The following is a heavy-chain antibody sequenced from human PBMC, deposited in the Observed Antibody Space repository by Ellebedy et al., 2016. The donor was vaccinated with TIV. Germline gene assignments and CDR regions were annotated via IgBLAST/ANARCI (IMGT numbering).Heavy chain of an antibody. CDR1: GFTLSDYP. Sequence: GESLKISCAASGFTLSDYPMVWVRQAPGKGPEWPASVSEDGSEKYFSDSVKGRLSTSRDNSQNTLYLQMKTLGPEDTAVYYCVRGRNTAKSPFFDYWGQGTLVTVSS. D-gene: IGHD2/OR15-2a*01. CDR3: VRGRNTAKSPFFDY. J-gene: IGHJ4*02. CDR2: VSEDGSEK. V-gene: IGHV3-30*01.